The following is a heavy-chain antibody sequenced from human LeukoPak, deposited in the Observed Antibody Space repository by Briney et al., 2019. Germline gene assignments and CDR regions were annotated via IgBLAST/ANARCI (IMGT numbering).Heavy chain of an antibody. CDR3: ARYGYDSSGYYLDAFDI. J-gene: IGHJ3*02. Sequence: PSQTLSLTCAVSGGSISSGGYSWSWIRQPPGKGLEWIGYIYHSGSTYYNPSLKSRVTISVDRSKNQFSLKLSSVTAADTAVYYCARYGYDSSGYYLDAFDIRGQGTMVTVSS. D-gene: IGHD3-22*01. CDR1: GGSISSGGYS. V-gene: IGHV4-30-2*01. CDR2: IYHSGST.